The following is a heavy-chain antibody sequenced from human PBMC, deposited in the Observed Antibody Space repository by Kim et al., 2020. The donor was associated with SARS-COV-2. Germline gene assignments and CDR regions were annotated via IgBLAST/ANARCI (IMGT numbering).Heavy chain of an antibody. D-gene: IGHD3-16*02. CDR1: GFTFSDYY. CDR2: ISSSSSYT. CDR3: ARVGYDYVWGSYRDYYYYYGMDV. J-gene: IGHJ6*02. V-gene: IGHV3-11*05. Sequence: GGSLRLSCAASGFTFSDYYMSWIRQAPGKGLEWVSYISSSSSYTNYADSVKGRFTISRDNAKNSLYLKMNSLRAEDTAVYYCARVGYDYVWGSYRDYYYYYGMDVWGQGTTVTVSS.